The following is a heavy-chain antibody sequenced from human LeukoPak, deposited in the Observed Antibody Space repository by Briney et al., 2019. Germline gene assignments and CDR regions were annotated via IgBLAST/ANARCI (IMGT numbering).Heavy chain of an antibody. V-gene: IGHV1-2*02. J-gene: IGHJ4*02. CDR2: INPNSGGT. D-gene: IGHD6-25*01. CDR1: GYTFIAYY. Sequence: ASVKVSCKASGYTFIAYYIHWVRQAPGQGLEWMGWINPNSGGTNYAQKFQGRVTMTRDTSISTAYMELSRLRSDDTAVYYCATTSGRIAAATDYWGQGTLVTVSS. CDR3: ATTSGRIAAATDY.